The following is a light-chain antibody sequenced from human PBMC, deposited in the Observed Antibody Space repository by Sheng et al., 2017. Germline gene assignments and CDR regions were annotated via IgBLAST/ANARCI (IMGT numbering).Light chain of an antibody. V-gene: IGKV1-5*03. Sequence: DIQMTQSTSTLSASVGDRVTITCRASQSISSWLAWYQQKPGKAPKLLIYKASSLESGVPSRFSGSGSGTDFTLTISSLQPEDFATYYCQQSYGASWTFGQGTKVEIK. CDR2: KAS. CDR3: QQSYGASWT. J-gene: IGKJ1*01. CDR1: QSISSW.